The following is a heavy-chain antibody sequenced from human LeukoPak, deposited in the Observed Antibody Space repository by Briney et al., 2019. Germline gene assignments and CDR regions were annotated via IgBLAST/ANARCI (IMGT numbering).Heavy chain of an antibody. CDR1: GFSFNSYP. J-gene: IGHJ4*02. V-gene: IGHV3-30*04. CDR2: ISNDGNNK. Sequence: GRSLRLSCAASGFSFNSYPMHWVRQAPGKGLEWVAVISNDGNNKYYADSVKGRFTISRDNSNNTLSLQMNGLRVEDTAVYYCARDGLPEAYYYDSSGAELDYWGQGTLVTVSS. CDR3: ARDGLPEAYYYDSSGAELDY. D-gene: IGHD3-22*01.